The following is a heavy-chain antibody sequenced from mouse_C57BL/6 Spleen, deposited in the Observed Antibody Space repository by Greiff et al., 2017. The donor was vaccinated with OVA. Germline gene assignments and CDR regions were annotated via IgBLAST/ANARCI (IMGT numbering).Heavy chain of an antibody. CDR2: INPSSGYT. D-gene: IGHD1-1*01. Sequence: VKLKQSGAELARPGASVKMSCKASGYTFTSYTMHWVKQRPGQGLEWIGYINPSSGYTKYNQKFKDKATLTADKSSSTAYMQLSSLTSEDSAVYYCARGTTESYFDYWGQGTTLTVSS. CDR3: ARGTTESYFDY. CDR1: GYTFTSYT. V-gene: IGHV1-4*01. J-gene: IGHJ2*01.